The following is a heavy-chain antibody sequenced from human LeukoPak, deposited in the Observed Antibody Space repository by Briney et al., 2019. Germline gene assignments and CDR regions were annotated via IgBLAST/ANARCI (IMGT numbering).Heavy chain of an antibody. Sequence: ASVKVSCKASGYTFTSYDINWVRQATGQGLEWMGWMNPNSGNTGYAQKFQGRVTITRNTSISTAYMELSSLRSEDTAVYYCARGSRSIFGVVIFDYWGQGTLVTVSS. V-gene: IGHV1-8*03. CDR1: GYTFTSYD. D-gene: IGHD3-3*01. CDR3: ARGSRSIFGVVIFDY. CDR2: MNPNSGNT. J-gene: IGHJ4*02.